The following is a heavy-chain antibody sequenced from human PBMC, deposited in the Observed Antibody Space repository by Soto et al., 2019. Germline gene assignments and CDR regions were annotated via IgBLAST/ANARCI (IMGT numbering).Heavy chain of an antibody. CDR1: GGTFSSYT. CDR2: IIPILGIA. J-gene: IGHJ6*03. CDR3: ARSPYYDILTGYQPDYYYYYMDV. Sequence: SVKVSCKASGGTFSSYTISWVRQAPGQGLEWMGRIIPILGIANYAQKFQGRVTITADKSTSTAYMELCSLRSEDTAVYHCARSPYYDILTGYQPDYYYYYMDVWGKGTTVTVSS. V-gene: IGHV1-69*02. D-gene: IGHD3-9*01.